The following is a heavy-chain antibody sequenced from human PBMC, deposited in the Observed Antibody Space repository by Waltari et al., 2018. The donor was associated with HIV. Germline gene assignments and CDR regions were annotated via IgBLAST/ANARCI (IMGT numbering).Heavy chain of an antibody. V-gene: IGHV3-74*01. CDR2: INSDGSSR. CDR1: GFSVSTHW. Sequence: VQLVESGGGSIKTGGSLRLYCAASGFSVSTHWMDWVRQRPGKGLVWVARINSDGSSRNYADAVKGRFVISRDNARNTVYLQLNNLKVEDTAVYFCARASHYIEFSTFDGDYYFDFWGRGTRVAVSS. CDR3: ARASHYIEFSTFDGDYYFDF. D-gene: IGHD3-3*02. J-gene: IGHJ4*02.